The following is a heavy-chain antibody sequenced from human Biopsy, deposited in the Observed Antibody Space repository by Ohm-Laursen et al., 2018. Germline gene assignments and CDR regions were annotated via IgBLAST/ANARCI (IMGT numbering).Heavy chain of an antibody. CDR2: ISSSGRTM. CDR3: ATTRSFDN. Sequence: GSLRLSCAASGITVNDYYMIWIRQAPGKGLEWVSYISSSGRTMYYADSVKGRFTISRDNANKPLYLQMNSLRAEDTAVYYCATTRSFDNWGQGTLVTVSS. V-gene: IGHV3-11*01. J-gene: IGHJ4*02. D-gene: IGHD5-24*01. CDR1: GITVNDYY.